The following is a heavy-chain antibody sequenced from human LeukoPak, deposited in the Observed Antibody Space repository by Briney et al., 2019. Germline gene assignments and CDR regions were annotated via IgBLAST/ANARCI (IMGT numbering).Heavy chain of an antibody. CDR1: GVSISSTTYY. V-gene: IGHV4-39*07. Sequence: PSETLSLTCNVSGVSISSTTYYWGWIRQPPGKGLEWIGSIFYSGSAYYNPSLKSRVTISVDTSKNQFSLKLSSVTAADTAVYYCARGEQQLVPDYWGQGTLVTVSS. J-gene: IGHJ4*02. CDR2: IFYSGSA. D-gene: IGHD6-13*01. CDR3: ARGEQQLVPDY.